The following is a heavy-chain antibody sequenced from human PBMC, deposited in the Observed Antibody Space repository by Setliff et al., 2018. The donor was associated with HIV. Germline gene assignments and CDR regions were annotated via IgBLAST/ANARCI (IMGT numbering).Heavy chain of an antibody. Sequence: PSETLSLTCTVSAASIRSHYWSWIRQSPGKGLEWIGNFYHTGSTDYNPSFKSRVTISLDKSNNQISLNLSSATAADTAVYYCARHTVFVRYFDHWGQGMLVTVSS. CDR3: ARHTVFVRYFDH. D-gene: IGHD2-2*02. J-gene: IGHJ4*02. CDR1: AASIRSHY. V-gene: IGHV4-59*11. CDR2: FYHTGST.